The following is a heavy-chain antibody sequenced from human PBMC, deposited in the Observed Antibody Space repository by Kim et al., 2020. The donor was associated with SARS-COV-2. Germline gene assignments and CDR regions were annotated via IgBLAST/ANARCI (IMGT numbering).Heavy chain of an antibody. CDR3: ARGEGTMVRGVINWFDP. J-gene: IGHJ5*02. CDR2: INPSGGST. V-gene: IGHV1-46*01. CDR1: GYTFTSYY. Sequence: ASVKVSCKASGYTFTSYYMHWVRQAPGQGLEWMGIINPSGGSTTYAQKFQGRVTITRDTSTSTVYMELSSLRSEDTAVYYCARGEGTMVRGVINWFDPWGQGNLVTVSS. D-gene: IGHD3-10*01.